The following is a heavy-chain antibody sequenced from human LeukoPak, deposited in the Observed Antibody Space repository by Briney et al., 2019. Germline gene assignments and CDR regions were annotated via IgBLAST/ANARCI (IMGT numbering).Heavy chain of an antibody. CDR2: ISESGSPI. CDR3: AKDPLRYSYGYYFDY. Sequence: PGGSLRLSCVASGFTFSSYEMNWVRQAPGKGLEWVSYISESGSPIYNADSVKGRFTISRDNSKNTLYLQMNSLRAEDTAVYYCAKDPLRYSYGYYFDYWGQGTLVTVSS. J-gene: IGHJ4*02. D-gene: IGHD5-18*01. CDR1: GFTFSSYE. V-gene: IGHV3-48*03.